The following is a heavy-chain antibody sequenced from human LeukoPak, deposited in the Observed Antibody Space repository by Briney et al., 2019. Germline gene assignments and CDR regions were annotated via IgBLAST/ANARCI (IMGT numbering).Heavy chain of an antibody. Sequence: SETLSLTCTVSGGSISSSSYYWGWIRQPPGKGLEWIGSIYYSGSAYYNPSLKSRVTISVDTSKNQFSLKLSSVTAADTAVYYCARIYFLSSGWPYYFDYWGQGTLVTVSS. CDR3: ARIYFLSSGWPYYFDY. CDR2: IYYSGSA. D-gene: IGHD6-19*01. J-gene: IGHJ4*02. CDR1: GGSISSSSYY. V-gene: IGHV4-39*01.